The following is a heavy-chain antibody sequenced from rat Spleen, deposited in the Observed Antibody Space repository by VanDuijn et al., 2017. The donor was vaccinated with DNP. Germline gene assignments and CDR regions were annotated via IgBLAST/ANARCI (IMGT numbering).Heavy chain of an antibody. CDR2: IRYAGDNK. V-gene: IGHV5-22*01. Sequence: EVQLVESGGGLVQPGRSLKLSCVASGFIFTDFYMAWVRQTPQKGLEWVASIRYAGDNKEYGDSGKGRFTISRDNGKNTLYLQMDSLKSEDTATYYCARHPLYGGYMYFDSWGQGVMVTVSS. CDR3: ARHPLYGGYMYFDS. D-gene: IGHD1-11*01. CDR1: GFIFTDFY. J-gene: IGHJ2*01.